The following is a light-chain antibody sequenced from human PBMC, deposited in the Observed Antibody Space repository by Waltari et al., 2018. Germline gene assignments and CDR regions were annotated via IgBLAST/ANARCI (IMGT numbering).Light chain of an antibody. J-gene: IGLJ2*01. CDR1: SSNIGNYY. Sequence: QSVLTQPPSVSAAPGQKVTISCSGSSSNIGNYYVSWYHQLPGAAPIYDNNKRPSGIPDRFSASKSGTSATLAITGLQIGDEADYYCATWDNSLRNVVFGGGTKLTVL. CDR2: DNN. V-gene: IGLV1-51*01. CDR3: ATWDNSLRNVV.